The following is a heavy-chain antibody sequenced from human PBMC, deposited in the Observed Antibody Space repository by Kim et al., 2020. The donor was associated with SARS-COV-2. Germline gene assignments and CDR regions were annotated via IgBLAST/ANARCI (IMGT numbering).Heavy chain of an antibody. CDR1: GFTFSDYY. Sequence: GGSLRLSCAASGFTFSDYYMSWIRQAPGKGLEWVSYISSSGSTIYYADSVKGRFTISRDNAKNSLYLQMNSLRAEDTAVYYCARAEGFGVVFPEGYYFDYWGQGTLVTVSS. CDR2: ISSSGSTI. V-gene: IGHV3-11*01. CDR3: ARAEGFGVVFPEGYYFDY. J-gene: IGHJ4*02. D-gene: IGHD3-3*01.